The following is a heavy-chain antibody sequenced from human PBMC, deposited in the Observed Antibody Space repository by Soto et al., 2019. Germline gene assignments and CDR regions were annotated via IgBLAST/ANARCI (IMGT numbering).Heavy chain of an antibody. V-gene: IGHV4-30-2*01. J-gene: IGHJ4*02. CDR1: GGSISSGGYS. D-gene: IGHD2-21*01. CDR3: AREQAIHYFDY. Sequence: TLSLTGAVSGGSISSGGYSWSWIRQPPGKVLVWHGNIYHSGSTYYNPSLKSRGTISGDRSKNQFSLKLSSVTASDTAVNYCAREQAIHYFDYWGQGTLVSVSS. CDR2: IYHSGST.